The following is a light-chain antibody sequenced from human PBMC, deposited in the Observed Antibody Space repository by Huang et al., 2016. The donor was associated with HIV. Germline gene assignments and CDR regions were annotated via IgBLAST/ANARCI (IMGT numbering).Light chain of an antibody. CDR1: QSVSSRY. CDR3: QQFDGSMYT. CDR2: GAS. Sequence: EIVLTQSPGTLSLSPGERATLSCRASQSVSSRYLVWYQQKPGQAPRLLIYGASSRATDIPDRFSGSGSGTDFTRTISRLEPEDIAVYYCQQFDGSMYTFGQGTKLEI. J-gene: IGKJ2*01. V-gene: IGKV3-20*01.